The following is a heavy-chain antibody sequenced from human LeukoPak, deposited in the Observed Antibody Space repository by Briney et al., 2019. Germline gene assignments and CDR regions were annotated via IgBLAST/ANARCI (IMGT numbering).Heavy chain of an antibody. CDR3: ARVRGEATFYYGSGRTEYYFDY. CDR1: GGSFSGYY. D-gene: IGHD3-10*01. J-gene: IGHJ4*02. CDR2: INHSGST. V-gene: IGHV4-34*01. Sequence: PSETLSLTCAVYGGSFSGYYWSWIRQPPGKGLEWIGEINHSGSTNYNPSLKSRVTISVDTSKNQFSLKLSSVTAADTAVYYCARVRGEATFYYGSGRTEYYFDYWGQGTLVTVSS.